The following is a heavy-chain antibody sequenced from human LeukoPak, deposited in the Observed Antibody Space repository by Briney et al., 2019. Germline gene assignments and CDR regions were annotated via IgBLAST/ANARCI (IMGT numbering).Heavy chain of an antibody. V-gene: IGHV3-30-3*01. D-gene: IGHD3-10*01. CDR1: GFTFSSYA. Sequence: GGSLRLSCAASGFTFSSYAMHWVRQAPGKGLEWVAVISYDGSNKYYAESVKGRFTISRDNSKNTLYLQMNSLRAEDTAVYYCARGRYYYGSGTSMDVWGQGTTVTVSS. CDR2: ISYDGSNK. J-gene: IGHJ6*02. CDR3: ARGRYYYGSGTSMDV.